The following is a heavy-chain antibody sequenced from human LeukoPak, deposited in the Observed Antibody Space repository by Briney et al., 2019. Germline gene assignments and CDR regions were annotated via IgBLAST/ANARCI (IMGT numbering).Heavy chain of an antibody. CDR1: GGTFSSYA. V-gene: IGHV1-69*13. CDR2: IIPIFGTA. CDR3: ARQLEYSGSSDAFDI. Sequence: SVKVSRKASGGTFSSYAISWVRQAPGQGLEWMGGIIPIFGTANYAQKFQGRVTITADESTSTAYMELSSLRSEDTAVYYCARQLEYSGSSDAFDIWGQGTMVTVSS. D-gene: IGHD1-26*01. J-gene: IGHJ3*02.